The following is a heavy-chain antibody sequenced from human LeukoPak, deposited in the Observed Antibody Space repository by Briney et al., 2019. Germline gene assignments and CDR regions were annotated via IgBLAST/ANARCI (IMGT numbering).Heavy chain of an antibody. CDR3: ARQKYYYGSGSYYPGNFDY. CDR2: IYYSGST. Sequence: SETLSLTCTVSGGSISSSSYYWGWIRQPPGKGLEWSGSIYYSGSTYYNPSLKSRVTISVDTSKNQFSLKLSSVTAADTAVYYCARQKYYYGSGSYYPGNFDYWGQGTLVTDSS. D-gene: IGHD3-10*01. V-gene: IGHV4-39*01. CDR1: GGSISSSSYY. J-gene: IGHJ4*02.